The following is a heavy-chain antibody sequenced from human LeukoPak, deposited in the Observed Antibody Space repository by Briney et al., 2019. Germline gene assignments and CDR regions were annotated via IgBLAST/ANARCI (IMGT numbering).Heavy chain of an antibody. CDR2: ISSGGGTI. D-gene: IGHD4-17*01. CDR1: GFTFSSYA. Sequence: PGGSLRLSCAASGFTFSSYAMSWVRQAPGKGLEWVSYISSGGGTIYYADSVKGRFTISRDNAKNSLYLQMNSLRAEDTAVYYCARDGLATVRGGWGQGTLVTVSS. J-gene: IGHJ4*02. V-gene: IGHV3-48*03. CDR3: ARDGLATVRGG.